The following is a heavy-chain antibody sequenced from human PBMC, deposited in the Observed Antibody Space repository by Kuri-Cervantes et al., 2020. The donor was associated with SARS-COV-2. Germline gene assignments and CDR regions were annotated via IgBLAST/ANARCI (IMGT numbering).Heavy chain of an antibody. CDR2: ISGSGGST. D-gene: IGHD1-7*01. Sequence: GGSLRLSCAASGFTFSSCAMSWGRHAPGKGLEWVSAISGSGGSTYYADSSKGRFTISRDNSKNTLYLQMNSLRAEDTAVYYCAKQPRNKLELRFLEYRYFDYWGQGTLVTVSS. CDR1: GFTFSSCA. CDR3: AKQPRNKLELRFLEYRYFDY. V-gene: IGHV3-23*01. J-gene: IGHJ4*02.